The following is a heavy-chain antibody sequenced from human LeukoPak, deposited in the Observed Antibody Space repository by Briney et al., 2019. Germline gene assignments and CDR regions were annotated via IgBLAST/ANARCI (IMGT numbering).Heavy chain of an antibody. D-gene: IGHD1-26*01. J-gene: IGHJ4*02. V-gene: IGHV3-11*01. CDR1: GFIFNDYY. Sequence: GGSLRLSCAASGFIFNDYYMTWIRQAPGKGLEWVSYISSSGTTIYYADSVKGRFTISRDNAKNSLYLQMNSLRAEDTAVYYCARVRFSGSYPLDYWGQGTLVTVSS. CDR2: ISSSGTTI. CDR3: ARVRFSGSYPLDY.